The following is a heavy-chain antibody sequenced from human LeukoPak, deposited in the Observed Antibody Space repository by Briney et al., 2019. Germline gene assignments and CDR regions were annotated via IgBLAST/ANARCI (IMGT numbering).Heavy chain of an antibody. CDR2: IYTSGST. Sequence: SETLSLTCTVSGGSISSYYWSWIRQPAGKGLEWIGRIYTSGSTNYNPSPKSRVTISVDKSKNQFSLKLSSVTAADTAVYYCARVQYVVVPAANYYYYYYMDVWGKGTTVTVSS. CDR3: ARVQYVVVPAANYYYYYYMDV. CDR1: GGSISSYY. V-gene: IGHV4-4*07. D-gene: IGHD2-2*01. J-gene: IGHJ6*03.